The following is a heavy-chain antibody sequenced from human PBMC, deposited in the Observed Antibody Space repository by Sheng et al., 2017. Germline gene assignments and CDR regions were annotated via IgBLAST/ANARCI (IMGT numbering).Heavy chain of an antibody. V-gene: IGHV4-4*07. J-gene: IGHJ3*02. CDR1: VAPSVVTT. D-gene: IGHD1-1*01. CDR3: AREGVEFAFDI. CDR2: SIPVGAP. Sequence: QVQLQESGPGLVKAFRRPCPSPALSLVAPSVVTTGAGSGSPPGRDWSGLGVSIPVGAPTTTPPSKSRVTMSVDTSKNQFSLKLSSVTAADTAVYYCAREGVEFAFDIWGQGTMVTVSS.